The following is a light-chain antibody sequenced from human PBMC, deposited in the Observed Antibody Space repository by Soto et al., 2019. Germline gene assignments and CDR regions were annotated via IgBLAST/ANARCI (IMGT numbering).Light chain of an antibody. CDR1: QSVTNN. CDR2: DAS. J-gene: IGKJ4*01. CDR3: QQYKNWPPLT. Sequence: EVVMTQSPATLSVSPGERATLSCRASQSVTNNLAWYQQKSGQAPSLLIYDASTRATGIPARFSGSGSGTEFTLTISSLQSEDCALYYCQQYKNWPPLTFGGGTKVEI. V-gene: IGKV3D-15*01.